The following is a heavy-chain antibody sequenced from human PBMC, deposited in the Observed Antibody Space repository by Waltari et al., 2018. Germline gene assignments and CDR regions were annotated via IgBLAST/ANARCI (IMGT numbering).Heavy chain of an antibody. Sequence: QLQLQESGPGLVKPSETLSLTCTVSGGSISSSSYYWGGIRQPPGKGREWIGSFYYSGSTSYNPSLKSRVTISVDTSKNQFSLKLSSVTAADTAVYYCARQVGIVVVIGATRGGWFDPWGQGTLVTVSS. CDR2: FYYSGST. CDR1: GGSISSSSYY. V-gene: IGHV4-39*07. CDR3: ARQVGIVVVIGATRGGWFDP. D-gene: IGHD2-15*01. J-gene: IGHJ5*02.